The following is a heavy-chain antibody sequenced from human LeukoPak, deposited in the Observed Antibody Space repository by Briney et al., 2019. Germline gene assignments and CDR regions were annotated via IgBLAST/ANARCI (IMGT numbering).Heavy chain of an antibody. D-gene: IGHD6-19*01. J-gene: IGHJ5*02. CDR2: IYYSGTT. V-gene: IGHV4-59*01. CDR1: GGSISSYY. CDR3: ARVVVHSSGWYGDL. Sequence: PSEPLSLTCIVSGGSISSYYWSWIRQPPGKGLEWIGYIYYSGTTDYNPSLKSRVTISVDTSKNQFSLKLSSVTAADTAVYYCARVVVHSSGWYGDLWGQGTLVTVSS.